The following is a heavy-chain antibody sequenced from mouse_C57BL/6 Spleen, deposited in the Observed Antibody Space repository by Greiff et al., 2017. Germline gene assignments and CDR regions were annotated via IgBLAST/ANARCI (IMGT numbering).Heavy chain of an antibody. CDR3: ARSGPLYAMDY. CDR1: GYAFSSYW. J-gene: IGHJ4*01. Sequence: VQLQQSGAELVKPGASVKISCKASGYAFSSYWMNWVKPRPGKGLAWIGQIYPGDGDTNYNGKFKGKATLTADKSSSTAYMQLSSLTSEDSAVYFCARSGPLYAMDYWGQGTSVTVSS. CDR2: IYPGDGDT. V-gene: IGHV1-80*01. D-gene: IGHD3-1*01.